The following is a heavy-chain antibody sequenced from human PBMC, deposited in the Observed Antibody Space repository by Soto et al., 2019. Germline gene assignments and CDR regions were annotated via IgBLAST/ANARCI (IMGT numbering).Heavy chain of an antibody. CDR3: ARSGSGTSSKAAFDI. D-gene: IGHD1-26*01. CDR2: IYYSGNT. CDR1: GASISSSY. V-gene: IGHV4-59*08. J-gene: IGHJ3*02. Sequence: QVQLQESGPGLVKPSETLSLTCTVSGASISSSYWNWIRQPPGKGLEWIGYIYYSGNTNYKPSLKSRVTISVDTSRTQFSLKLSSVTAADTAVYYCARSGSGTSSKAAFDIWGRGTMVTVSS.